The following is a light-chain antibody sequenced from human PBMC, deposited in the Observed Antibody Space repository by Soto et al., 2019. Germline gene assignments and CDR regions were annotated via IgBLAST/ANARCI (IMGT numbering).Light chain of an antibody. Sequence: QSVLTQPASVSGSPGQSITISCTGTSSDVGGYNYVSWYQQHPGKAPKLMIYEVSNRPSGVSNRFSGSKSGNTASLTISGLQAEDEADYYCSSYTSSTLYVFGNGTRSPS. J-gene: IGLJ1*01. CDR3: SSYTSSTLYV. V-gene: IGLV2-14*01. CDR2: EVS. CDR1: SSDVGGYNY.